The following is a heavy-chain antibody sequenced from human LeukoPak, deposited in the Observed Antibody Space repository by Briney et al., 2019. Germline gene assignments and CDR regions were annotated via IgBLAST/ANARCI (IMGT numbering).Heavy chain of an antibody. CDR2: FGGGAGTT. Sequence: GGSLRLSCAASGFTFSSFAMSWVRQGPGKGLEWVSTFGGGAGTTSYADSAKGRFTISRDNSMNTLYLQMNSLRADDTAVYYCASDYFLDYWGQGTLVTVSS. J-gene: IGHJ4*02. CDR3: ASDYFLDY. V-gene: IGHV3-23*01. D-gene: IGHD6-25*01. CDR1: GFTFSSFA.